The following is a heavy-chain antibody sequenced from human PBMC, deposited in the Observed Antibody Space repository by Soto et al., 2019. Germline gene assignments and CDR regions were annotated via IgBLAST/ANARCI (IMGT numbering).Heavy chain of an antibody. CDR3: TRETYYYDSSGYYYSPNDY. J-gene: IGHJ4*02. CDR1: GFTLSGSA. Sequence: GGSLRLSCAASGFTLSGSAMHWVRQASGKGLEWVGRIRSKANSYATAYAASVKGRFTISRDDSKNTAYLQMNSLKTEDTAVYYCTRETYYYDSSGYYYSPNDYCGQGTLVTVSS. CDR2: IRSKANSYAT. V-gene: IGHV3-73*01. D-gene: IGHD3-22*01.